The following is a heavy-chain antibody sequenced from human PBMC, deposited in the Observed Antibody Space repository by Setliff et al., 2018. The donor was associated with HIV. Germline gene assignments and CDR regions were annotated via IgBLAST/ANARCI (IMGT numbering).Heavy chain of an antibody. V-gene: IGHV1-46*01. D-gene: IGHD5-18*01. CDR1: SYTFTSYY. J-gene: IGHJ6*03. CDR3: ARRGSYSYGRRVYYYMDV. CDR2: IDPSGGST. Sequence: VASVKVSCKVSSYTFTSYYIHWVRQAPGQGLEWMGIIDPSGGSTDYAQKFQDRVTLTRDTSTTKVYMELSSLRSEDTAVYYCARRGSYSYGRRVYYYMDVWGKGTTVTVSS.